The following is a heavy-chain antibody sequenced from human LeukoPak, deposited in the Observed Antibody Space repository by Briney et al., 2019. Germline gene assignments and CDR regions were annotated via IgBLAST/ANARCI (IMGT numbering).Heavy chain of an antibody. CDR3: ASLIYGDYGTSLDY. Sequence: PSETLSLTCTVSGGSISSGGYYWSWIRQHPGKGLEWIGYIYYSGSTYYNPSLKSRVTVSVDTSKNQFSLKLSSVTAADTAVYYCASLIYGDYGTSLDYWGQGTLVTVSS. V-gene: IGHV4-31*03. CDR1: GGSISSGGYY. D-gene: IGHD4-17*01. J-gene: IGHJ4*02. CDR2: IYYSGST.